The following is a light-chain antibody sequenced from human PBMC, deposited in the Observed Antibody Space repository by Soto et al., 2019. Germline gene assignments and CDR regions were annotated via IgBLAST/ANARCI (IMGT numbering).Light chain of an antibody. Sequence: QSVLTQPPSASGSPGQSVTISCTGTSSDIGGYDYVSWYQQHPGKAPKLIIYEVNKRPSGVPDRFSGSKSGNTASLTVSGLQADDEADYYCSSYAGSNNLVFAGGTKLTVL. CDR1: SSDIGGYDY. CDR2: EVN. J-gene: IGLJ3*02. V-gene: IGLV2-8*01. CDR3: SSYAGSNNLV.